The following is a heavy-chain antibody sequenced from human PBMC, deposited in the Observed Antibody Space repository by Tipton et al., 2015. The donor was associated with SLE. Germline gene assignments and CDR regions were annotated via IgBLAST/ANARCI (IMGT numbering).Heavy chain of an antibody. J-gene: IGHJ4*02. CDR3: AMIRPGHGDPFDF. CDR2: LYGSGSP. Sequence: TMSLTCTVSGDSVGTNYWNLIRQPAGKGLEWIGRLYGSGSPTHYNPSLEGRVTVSVDTSQNQVSLKLTSVTAADTAVYYCAMIRPGHGDPFDFWGQGTLVTVSS. V-gene: IGHV4-4*07. D-gene: IGHD3-22*01. CDR1: GDSVGTNY.